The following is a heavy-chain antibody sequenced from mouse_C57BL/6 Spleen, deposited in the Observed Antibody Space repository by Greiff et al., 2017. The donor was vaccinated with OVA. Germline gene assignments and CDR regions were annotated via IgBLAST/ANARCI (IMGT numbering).Heavy chain of an antibody. D-gene: IGHD3-1*01. Sequence: VQLQQSGAELVRPGASVTLSCKASGYTFTDYEMHWVKQTPVHGLEWIGAIDPETGGTAYNQKFKGKAILTADKSSSTAYMELRSLTSEDSAVYYCTQRHGSGHVEDYWGQGTTLTVSS. CDR2: IDPETGGT. CDR1: GYTFTDYE. V-gene: IGHV1-15*01. J-gene: IGHJ2*01. CDR3: TQRHGSGHVEDY.